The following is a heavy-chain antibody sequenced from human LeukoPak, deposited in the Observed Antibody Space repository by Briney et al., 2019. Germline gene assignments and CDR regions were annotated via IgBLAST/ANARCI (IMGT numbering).Heavy chain of an antibody. CDR2: IYSGGST. Sequence: GGTLRLSCAASGFTFSSYGMSWVRQAPGKGLEWVSVIYSGGSTYYADSVKGRFTISRDNSKNTLYLQMNSLRAEDTAVYYCARVGYRYCSSTSCSPVDYWGQGTLVTVSS. V-gene: IGHV3-66*01. CDR1: GFTFSSYG. CDR3: ARVGYRYCSSTSCSPVDY. D-gene: IGHD2-2*01. J-gene: IGHJ4*02.